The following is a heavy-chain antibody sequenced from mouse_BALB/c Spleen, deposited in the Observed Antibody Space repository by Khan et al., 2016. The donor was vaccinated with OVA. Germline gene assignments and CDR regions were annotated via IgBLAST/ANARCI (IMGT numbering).Heavy chain of an antibody. V-gene: IGHV1S29*02. Sequence: VQLQQSGPELVKPGASVKISCKASGYTFTDYNMDWVKQSHGKSLEWIGYIYPNSGGTGYNQKFKTKATLTVDISSSTAYMELRSLTSEDSAVYYCTRSGYGSFAIWGQGTLVTVSA. D-gene: IGHD1-2*01. J-gene: IGHJ3*01. CDR2: IYPNSGGT. CDR3: TRSGYGSFAI. CDR1: GYTFTDYN.